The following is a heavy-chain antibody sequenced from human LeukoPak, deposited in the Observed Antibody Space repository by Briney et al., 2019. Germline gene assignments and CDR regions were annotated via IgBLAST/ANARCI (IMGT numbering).Heavy chain of an antibody. V-gene: IGHV3-21*01. J-gene: IGHJ3*02. CDR1: GFTFSSYS. CDR2: ISSSSSYI. CDR3: ARDKVVSSSSEAFDI. Sequence: GGSLRLSCAASGFTFSSYSMNWVRQAPGKGLEWVSSISSSSSYIYYADSVKGRFTISRDNAKNSLYLQMNSLRAEDTAVYYCARDKVVSSSSEAFDIWGQGTMVTVSS. D-gene: IGHD6-13*01.